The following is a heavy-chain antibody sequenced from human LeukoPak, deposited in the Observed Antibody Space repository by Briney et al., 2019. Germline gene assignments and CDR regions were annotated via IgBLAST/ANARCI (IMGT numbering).Heavy chain of an antibody. CDR2: VNGSGDTT. CDR1: GFIFSNYA. J-gene: IGHJ4*02. CDR3: AKDLRAVAGRGPFDY. V-gene: IGHV3-23*01. Sequence: PGGSLRLSSAASGFIFSNYAMSWVRQAPGKGPEWVSAVNGSGDTTYYADSVKGRFTISRDNSKNTMYLEMNSLRAEDTAVYYCAKDLRAVAGRGPFDYWGQGTLVTVSS. D-gene: IGHD6-19*01.